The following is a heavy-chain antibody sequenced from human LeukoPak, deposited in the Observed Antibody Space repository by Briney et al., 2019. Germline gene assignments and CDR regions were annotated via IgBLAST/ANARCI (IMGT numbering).Heavy chain of an antibody. CDR2: ISSSSRTI. D-gene: IGHD1-26*01. CDR1: GFTFSTYS. Sequence: GGSLRLSCAASGFTFSTYSMRWVRQAPGKGLEWISYISSSSRTIYYADSVKGRFTISRDNAKNSLFLQMNSLIDKDTAVYYCARVSGSPIIFDSWGQGTLVTVSS. V-gene: IGHV3-48*02. J-gene: IGHJ4*02. CDR3: ARVSGSPIIFDS.